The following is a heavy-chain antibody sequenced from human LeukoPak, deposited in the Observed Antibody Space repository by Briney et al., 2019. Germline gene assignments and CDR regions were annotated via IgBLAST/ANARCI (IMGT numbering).Heavy chain of an antibody. CDR3: ARKSNYCSSTSCYLSDY. Sequence: GGSLRLSCAASGFTFSSYGMHWVRQAPGKGLEWVAFIRYDGSNKYYADSVKGRFTISRDNSKNTLYLQMNSLRAEDTAVYYCARKSNYCSSTSCYLSDYWGQGTLVTVSS. CDR2: IRYDGSNK. J-gene: IGHJ4*02. D-gene: IGHD2-2*01. CDR1: GFTFSSYG. V-gene: IGHV3-30*02.